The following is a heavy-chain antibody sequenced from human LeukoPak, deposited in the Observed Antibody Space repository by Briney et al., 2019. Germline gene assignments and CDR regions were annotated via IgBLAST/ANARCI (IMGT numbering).Heavy chain of an antibody. J-gene: IGHJ3*02. CDR3: ARDLRRANQGDYGSFDI. Sequence: SETLSLTCAVYGGSFSGYYWSWIRQPPGKGLEWIGEINHSGSTNYNPSLKSRVTISVDTSKNQFSLKLSSVTAADTAVYYCARDLRRANQGDYGSFDIWGQGTTVTVSS. CDR2: INHSGST. D-gene: IGHD4-17*01. V-gene: IGHV4-34*01. CDR1: GGSFSGYY.